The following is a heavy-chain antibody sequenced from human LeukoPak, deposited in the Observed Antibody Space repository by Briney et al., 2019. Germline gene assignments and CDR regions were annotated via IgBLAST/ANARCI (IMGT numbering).Heavy chain of an antibody. Sequence: PGGSLRLSCEASRFTFSSRWMNWVRQAPGRGLEWVGNANPDGSEKYYVDSARGRFTISRDNTKNSMYLQMNSLRAEDTAVYFCLGAGDLGWGQGTLVTVSS. V-gene: IGHV3-7*01. CDR2: ANPDGSEK. CDR3: LGAGDLG. CDR1: RFTFSSRW. D-gene: IGHD1-14*01. J-gene: IGHJ4*02.